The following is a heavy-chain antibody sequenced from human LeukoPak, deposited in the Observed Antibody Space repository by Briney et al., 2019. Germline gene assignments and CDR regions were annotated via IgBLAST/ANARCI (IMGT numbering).Heavy chain of an antibody. D-gene: IGHD3-10*01. Sequence: PGGSLRLSCAASGLTFSTYGMHWVRQAPGKGLEWVAVIWYDGSKRYYADFVKGRFTISRDNSNNTMYLEMNSLRDEDTAVYYCARASTVRGVGRFDPWGQGTLVTVSS. CDR2: IWYDGSKR. V-gene: IGHV3-33*01. CDR1: GLTFSTYG. J-gene: IGHJ5*02. CDR3: ARASTVRGVGRFDP.